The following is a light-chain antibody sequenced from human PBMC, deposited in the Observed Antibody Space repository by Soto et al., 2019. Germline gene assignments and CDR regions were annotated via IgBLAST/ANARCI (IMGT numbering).Light chain of an antibody. Sequence: AIQMTQSPSSLSASVGDRVTITCRSSQGIGNELGWFQHSPGQPPKLLLFAASNLHAGVPPRFSGSGSGTSFSLTIRSLQPEDFATYYCQQSFNLPRTFGPGTRVEFK. J-gene: IGKJ1*01. CDR2: AAS. CDR3: QQSFNLPRT. V-gene: IGKV1-6*02. CDR1: QGIGNE.